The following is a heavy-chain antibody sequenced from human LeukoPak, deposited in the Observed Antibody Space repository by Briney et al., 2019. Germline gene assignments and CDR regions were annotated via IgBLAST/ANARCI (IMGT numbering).Heavy chain of an antibody. Sequence: SETLSLTCTVSGGSISSHYWSWIRQPPGKGLEWIGYIYYSGSTNYNPSLKSRVTISVDTSKNQFSLKLSSVTAADTAVYYCARDDEEYRWFDPWGQGTLVTVSS. CDR3: ARDDEEYRWFDP. J-gene: IGHJ5*02. D-gene: IGHD2/OR15-2a*01. CDR1: GGSISSHY. CDR2: IYYSGST. V-gene: IGHV4-59*11.